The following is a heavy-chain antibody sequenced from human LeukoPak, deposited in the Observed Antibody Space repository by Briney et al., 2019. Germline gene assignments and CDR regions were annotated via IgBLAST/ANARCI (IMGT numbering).Heavy chain of an antibody. CDR1: GLTFSNYY. J-gene: IGHJ4*02. D-gene: IGHD2-21*02. Sequence: GGSLRLSCAASGLTFSNYYMSWVRQAPGKGLEWVANINQYGSAKNYVGSVKGRFTISRDNAKSSLYLQMNSLRAEDTAVYYCARGSGDCTCPAYWGQGTLVTVSS. CDR2: INQYGSAK. CDR3: ARGSGDCTCPAY. V-gene: IGHV3-7*01.